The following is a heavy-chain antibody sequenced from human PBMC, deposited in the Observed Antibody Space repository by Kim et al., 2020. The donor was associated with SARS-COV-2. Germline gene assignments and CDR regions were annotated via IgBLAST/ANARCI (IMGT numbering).Heavy chain of an antibody. CDR1: GYSFTSYW. V-gene: IGHV5-51*01. J-gene: IGHJ4*02. CDR3: ARRAFVRGVISRVGYFDY. Sequence: GESLKISCKGSGYSFTSYWIGWVRQMPGKGLEWMGIIYPGDSDTRYSPSFQGQVTISADKSISTAYLQWSSLKASDTAMYYCARRAFVRGVISRVGYFDYWGQGTLVTVSS. D-gene: IGHD3-10*01. CDR2: IYPGDSDT.